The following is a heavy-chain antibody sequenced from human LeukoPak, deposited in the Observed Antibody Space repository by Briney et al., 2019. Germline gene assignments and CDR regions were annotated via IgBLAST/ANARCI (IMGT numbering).Heavy chain of an antibody. CDR2: TYYRSKWFN. J-gene: IGHJ2*01. CDR3: ARSRNKYFDL. CDR1: GDSVSSNSAA. Sequence: SQTLSLTCAISGDSVSSNSAAWNWIRLSPSRGLEWLGRTYYRSKWFNDYAVSVNSPITISADTSKNQFSLQLNSVTSEDTAVYYCARSRNKYFDLWGRGTLVTVSS. V-gene: IGHV6-1*01.